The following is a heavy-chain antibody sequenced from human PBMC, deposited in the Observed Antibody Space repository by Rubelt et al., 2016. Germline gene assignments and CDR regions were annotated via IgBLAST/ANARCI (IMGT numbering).Heavy chain of an antibody. D-gene: IGHD5-24*01. CDR3: ARSREGYNSGFDS. Sequence: QLQLQESGPGLVKPSETLSLTCAVSGDSISSSSYFWGWVRQPPGKGLEYVATIYHTGSTYSKPSLRSRVTISGDTSKSQFSLGLNYVTAADTAVYYCARSREGYNSGFDSWGQGTLVTVSS. V-gene: IGHV4-39*01. J-gene: IGHJ4*02. CDR2: IYHTGST. CDR1: GDSISSSSYF.